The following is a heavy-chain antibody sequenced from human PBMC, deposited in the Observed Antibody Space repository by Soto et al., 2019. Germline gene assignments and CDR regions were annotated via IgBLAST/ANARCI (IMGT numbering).Heavy chain of an antibody. CDR3: ARHLDTNRNYRDYLDA. J-gene: IGHJ4*02. CDR2: LDPSDSFT. D-gene: IGHD5-18*01. V-gene: IGHV5-10-1*01. Sequence: PGESLKISCNGSGYSFTTFWISRVRQMPGKGLEWMGRLDPSDSFTNYSPSFQGHVTISVDKAINTAYLKMSRLKAADTAIYYCARHLDTNRNYRDYLDAWGQGTPVTVSS. CDR1: GYSFTTFW.